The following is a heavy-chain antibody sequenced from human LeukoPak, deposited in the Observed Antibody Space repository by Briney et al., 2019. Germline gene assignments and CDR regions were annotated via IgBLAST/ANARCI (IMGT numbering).Heavy chain of an antibody. CDR1: GFTFSSYS. CDR3: ARDTPAHYYDSSGYSPKGYYGMDV. J-gene: IGHJ6*02. Sequence: PGGSLRLSCAASGFTFSSYSMNWVRQAPGKGLEWVSSISSSSSYIYYADSVKGRFTISRDNSKNTLYLQMNSLRAEDTAVYYCARDTPAHYYDSSGYSPKGYYGMDVWGQGTTVTVSS. V-gene: IGHV3-21*04. CDR2: ISSSSSYI. D-gene: IGHD3-22*01.